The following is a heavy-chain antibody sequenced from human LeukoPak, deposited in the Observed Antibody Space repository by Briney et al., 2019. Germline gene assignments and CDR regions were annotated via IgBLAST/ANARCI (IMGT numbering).Heavy chain of an antibody. Sequence: ASVKVSCKASGGTFSSYAISWVRQAPGQGLEWMGGIIPIFGTANYAQKFQGRVTITTDESTSTAYMELSSLRSGDTAVYYCARVPPPLQQTEYNWFDPWGQGTLVTVSS. J-gene: IGHJ5*02. CDR3: ARVPPPLQQTEYNWFDP. D-gene: IGHD6-13*01. V-gene: IGHV1-69*05. CDR2: IIPIFGTA. CDR1: GGTFSSYA.